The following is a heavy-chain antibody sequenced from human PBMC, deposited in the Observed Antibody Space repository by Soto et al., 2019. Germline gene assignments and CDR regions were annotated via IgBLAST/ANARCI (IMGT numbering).Heavy chain of an antibody. CDR2: IYHDGST. J-gene: IGHJ5*02. CDR1: GGSISSGPYS. D-gene: IGHD1-1*01. Sequence: QLQLQESGSGLVKPSQTLALTCAVSGGSISSGPYSWSWIRQPPGKGLEWIGYIYHDGSTYYNPTLKRRVTISVDKSKNPFALKLSSVTASDTAGYYCARRVNSVVDPWGQGTLVTVSS. CDR3: ARRVNSVVDP. V-gene: IGHV4-30-2*01.